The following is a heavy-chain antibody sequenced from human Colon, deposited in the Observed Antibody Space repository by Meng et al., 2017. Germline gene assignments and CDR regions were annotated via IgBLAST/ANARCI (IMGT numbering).Heavy chain of an antibody. D-gene: IGHD2-2*01. Sequence: SVKVSCKASGYTFTSYGISWVRQAPGQGLEWMGWISAYNGNTNYAQKLQGRVTMTTDTSTSTAYMELRSLGSDDTAVYYCARGIVVVPAAMDFDYWGQGTLVTVSS. CDR1: GYTFTSYG. CDR3: ARGIVVVPAAMDFDY. V-gene: IGHV1-18*01. CDR2: ISAYNGNT. J-gene: IGHJ4*02.